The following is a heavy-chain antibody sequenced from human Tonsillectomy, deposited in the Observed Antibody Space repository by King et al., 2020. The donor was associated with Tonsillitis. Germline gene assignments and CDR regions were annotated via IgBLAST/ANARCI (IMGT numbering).Heavy chain of an antibody. J-gene: IGHJ4*02. Sequence: VQLQESGPGLVKASQTLSLTCTVSGGSINSGNYYWYWIRQPAGKGLEWIGRMSTSGITNYNPSLKSRATISVDTSKNQFSLKPNSVTAADTAVYYCARELSYNSGWYPVWGQGTPVTVSS. CDR1: GGSINSGNYY. CDR3: ARELSYNSGWYPV. D-gene: IGHD6-19*01. CDR2: MSTSGIT. V-gene: IGHV4-61*02.